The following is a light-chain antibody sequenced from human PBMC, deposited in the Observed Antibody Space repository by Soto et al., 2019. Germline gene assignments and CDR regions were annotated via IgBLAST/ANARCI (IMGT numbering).Light chain of an antibody. CDR3: SQYDSTLVWT. Sequence: EIVLTQSPGTLSLSPGERATLSCRASQSVSSSYLAWYQQKPGQAPRLLIYGASSRATGIPDRFSGSGSGIDYTLTICRLETNKFVVYYCSQYDSTLVWTFGQGTKVEIK. CDR2: GAS. CDR1: QSVSSSY. V-gene: IGKV3-20*01. J-gene: IGKJ1*01.